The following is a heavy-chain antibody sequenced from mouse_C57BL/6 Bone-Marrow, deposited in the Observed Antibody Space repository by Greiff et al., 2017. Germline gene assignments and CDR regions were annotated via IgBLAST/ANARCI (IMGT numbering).Heavy chain of an antibody. V-gene: IGHV1-76*01. Sequence: VQLQESGAELVRPGASVKLSCKASGYTFTDYYINWVKQRPGQGLEWIARIYPGSGNTYYNEKFKGKATLTAEKSSSTAYMQLSSLTSEDSAVYFCARWGGFYYFDYWGQGTTLTVSS. CDR1: GYTFTDYY. J-gene: IGHJ2*01. CDR2: IYPGSGNT. CDR3: ARWGGFYYFDY.